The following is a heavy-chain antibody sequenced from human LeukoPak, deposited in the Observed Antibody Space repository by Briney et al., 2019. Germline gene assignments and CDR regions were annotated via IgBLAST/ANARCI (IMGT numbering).Heavy chain of an antibody. V-gene: IGHV1-3*04. D-gene: IGHD3-3*01. J-gene: IGHJ5*02. Sequence: ASVKVSCKASGHTSTTYDIHWVRQAPGQSLEWMGWISTPSGQTEYSQKFQGRVTITRDTSASTAYLEVDSLRSEDTAVYYCAGTGAYYGWFDPWGQGTLVTVSS. CDR3: AGTGAYYGWFDP. CDR2: ISTPSGQT. CDR1: GHTSTTYD.